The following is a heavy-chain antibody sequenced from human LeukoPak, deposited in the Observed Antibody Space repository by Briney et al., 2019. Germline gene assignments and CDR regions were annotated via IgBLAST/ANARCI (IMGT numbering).Heavy chain of an antibody. CDR1: GGSISYYY. V-gene: IGHV4-59*01. Sequence: KPSETLSLTCTVSGGSISYYYWSWLRQSPGKGLEWIGYIYYSGTTNYNPSLKSGVTISVDTSKNQFSLQLRSVTAADTAVYYCAREDPQTTVPEGMDVCCEGATLTVAS. J-gene: IGHJ6*04. D-gene: IGHD4-17*01. CDR3: AREDPQTTVPEGMDV. CDR2: IYYSGTT.